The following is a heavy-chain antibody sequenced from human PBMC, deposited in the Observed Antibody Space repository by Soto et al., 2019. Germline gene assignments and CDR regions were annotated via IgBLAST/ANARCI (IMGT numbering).Heavy chain of an antibody. CDR2: ISAHNGNT. J-gene: IGHJ4*02. CDR1: GYGFTTYG. CDR3: ARGRYGDY. D-gene: IGHD1-1*01. V-gene: IGHV1-18*01. Sequence: QVHLVQSGAEVKKPGASVKVSCQGSGYGFTTYGLTWVRQAPGQGLEWMAWISAHNGNTNYAQKLQGRVTVTRDTSTSTAYMELRSLRSDDTAVYYCARGRYGDYWGQGALVTVSS.